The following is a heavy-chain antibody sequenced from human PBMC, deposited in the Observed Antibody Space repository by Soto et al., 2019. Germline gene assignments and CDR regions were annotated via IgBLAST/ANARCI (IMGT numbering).Heavy chain of an antibody. CDR3: ARDFYQSSGYCDY. V-gene: IGHV1-18*01. J-gene: IGHJ4*02. CDR1: GYTFSSYG. Sequence: QVQLVQSGAEVKKPGASVKVSCKAYGYTFSSYGLSWVRQAPGQGLEWKGWISAYSGNTVYTQRFKGRLTIATDTSTGTAYMELRSLRSDDTAVYYCARDFYQSSGYCDYWGQGTLVTVSS. CDR2: ISAYSGNT. D-gene: IGHD3-22*01.